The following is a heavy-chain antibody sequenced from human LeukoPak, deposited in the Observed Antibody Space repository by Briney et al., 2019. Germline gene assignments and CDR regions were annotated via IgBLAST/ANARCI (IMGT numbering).Heavy chain of an antibody. V-gene: IGHV1-58*01. CDR1: GFTFTSSA. D-gene: IGHD3-22*01. CDR2: IVVGSGNT. Sequence: SVKVSCKASGFTFTSSAVQWVRRARGQRLEWIGWIVVGSGNTNYAQKFQERVTITRDMSTSLVYMELSSLRSEDTAVYYCAAEAAYYYDSRDAFDVWGQGTMVTVSS. CDR3: AAEAAYYYDSRDAFDV. J-gene: IGHJ3*01.